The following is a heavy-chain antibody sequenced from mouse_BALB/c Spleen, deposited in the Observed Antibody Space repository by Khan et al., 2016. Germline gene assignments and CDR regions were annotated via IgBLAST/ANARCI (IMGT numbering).Heavy chain of an antibody. Sequence: QVQLQQSGAELARPGASVKLSCKASGYTFTSYWMQWVKQRPGQGLEWIGAIYPGDGDTRYTQKFKGKATLTADKSSSTAYMQLSSLASEDSALYYCARRYYGSLYYFDYWGQGTTLTVSS. CDR1: GYTFTSYW. J-gene: IGHJ2*01. CDR2: IYPGDGDT. V-gene: IGHV1-87*01. CDR3: ARRYYGSLYYFDY. D-gene: IGHD1-1*01.